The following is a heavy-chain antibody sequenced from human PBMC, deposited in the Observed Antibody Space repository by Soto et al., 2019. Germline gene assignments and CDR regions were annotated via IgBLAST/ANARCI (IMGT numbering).Heavy chain of an antibody. Sequence: PWGSLRVSCASSVFTFDGYAMPWVRQAPGKGLDWVSGISWNSGSIGYADSVKGRFTISRDNAKNSLYLQMNSLRAEDTALYYCAKDMWGYCSSTSCNDAFDIWGHGTMVTVSS. D-gene: IGHD2-2*01. J-gene: IGHJ3*02. CDR3: AKDMWGYCSSTSCNDAFDI. CDR2: ISWNSGSI. CDR1: VFTFDGYA. V-gene: IGHV3-9*01.